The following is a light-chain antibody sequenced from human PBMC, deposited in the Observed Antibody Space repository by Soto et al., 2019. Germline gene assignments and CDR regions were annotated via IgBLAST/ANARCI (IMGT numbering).Light chain of an antibody. J-gene: IGKJ4*01. CDR2: VAY. Sequence: EIVMTQSPATLSVSPGERATLSCRASQSVRSDLAWYQQKPGQTPKRLISVAYTRANGIPATFSGSGSGTEFTLTNSSLQSEDFAVYYCQQYNVWPLTFGGGTKVEFK. CDR3: QQYNVWPLT. CDR1: QSVRSD. V-gene: IGKV3-15*01.